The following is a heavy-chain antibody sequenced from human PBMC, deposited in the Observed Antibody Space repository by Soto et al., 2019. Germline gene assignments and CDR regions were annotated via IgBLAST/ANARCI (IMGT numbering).Heavy chain of an antibody. CDR2: INHSGST. CDR1: GWSFSGYY. D-gene: IGHD6-13*01. CDR3: ATRNPTQQLVPETMNYYYYYGMDV. J-gene: IGHJ6*02. Sequence: SETLSLTCAVYGWSFSGYYWSWIRQPPGKGLEWIGEINHSGSTNYNPSLKSRVTISVDTSKNQFSLKLSSVIAADTAVYYCATRNPTQQLVPETMNYYYYYGMDVWGQGTTVTVSS. V-gene: IGHV4-34*01.